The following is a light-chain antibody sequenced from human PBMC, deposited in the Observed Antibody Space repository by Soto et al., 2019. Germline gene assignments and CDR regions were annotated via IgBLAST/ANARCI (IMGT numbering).Light chain of an antibody. CDR2: DAS. CDR1: QSFSSH. J-gene: IGKJ5*01. Sequence: EIVLTQSPATLSLSPGERATLSCRASQSFSSHLAWYQQKPGQAPRLLIYDASKRATGIPARFSGRGSGTDFTPTTSSLEPEDFAVYYCQQRSNWPPVITFGQGTRLEIK. CDR3: QQRSNWPPVIT. V-gene: IGKV3-11*01.